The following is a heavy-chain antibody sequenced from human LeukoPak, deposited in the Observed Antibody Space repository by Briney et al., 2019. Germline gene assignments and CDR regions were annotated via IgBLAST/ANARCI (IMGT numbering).Heavy chain of an antibody. Sequence: ASVKVSCKASGYTFTSYYMHWVRQAPGQGLEWMGTINPSGGTRSYAQKFQGRVTMTRDTSTSTVYMELSSLRSEDTAVYFCARDACSSTICQAGGNWFDPWGQGTLVIVS. J-gene: IGHJ5*02. D-gene: IGHD2-2*01. V-gene: IGHV1-46*01. CDR2: INPSGGTR. CDR3: ARDACSSTICQAGGNWFDP. CDR1: GYTFTSYY.